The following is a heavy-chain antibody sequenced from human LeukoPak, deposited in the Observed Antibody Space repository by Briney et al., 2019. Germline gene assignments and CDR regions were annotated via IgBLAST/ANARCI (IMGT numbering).Heavy chain of an antibody. Sequence: PGGSLRLSCAASGFTFSSYAMSWARQAPGKGLEWVSAISGSGGSTYYADSVKGRFTISRDNSKNTLYLQMNSLRAEDTAVYYCAKVAGEQWLVWELDYWGQGTLVTVSS. D-gene: IGHD6-19*01. CDR2: ISGSGGST. V-gene: IGHV3-23*01. CDR3: AKVAGEQWLVWELDY. J-gene: IGHJ4*02. CDR1: GFTFSSYA.